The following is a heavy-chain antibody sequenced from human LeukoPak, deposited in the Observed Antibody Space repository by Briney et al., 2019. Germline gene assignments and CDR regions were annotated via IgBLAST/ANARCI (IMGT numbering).Heavy chain of an antibody. J-gene: IGHJ4*02. D-gene: IGHD6-19*01. CDR2: IRYDGSIK. CDR1: GFTFNSYG. Sequence: RGSLRLSCAASGFTFNSYGMHWVRQAPGKGLDWVAFIRYDGSIKHYADSVKGRFTIYRDNSKNTLFLQMNGLRPEDTAVYYCGKGSSSSGCPDYWGQGTLVTVSS. CDR3: GKGSSSSGCPDY. V-gene: IGHV3-30*02.